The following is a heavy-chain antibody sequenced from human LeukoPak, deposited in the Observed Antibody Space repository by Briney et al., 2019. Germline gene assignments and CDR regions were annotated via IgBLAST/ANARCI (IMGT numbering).Heavy chain of an antibody. D-gene: IGHD1-26*01. CDR2: ISTSSSYI. V-gene: IGHV3-21*01. CDR1: GFTFSSYV. CDR3: ARATWDPNYYYYMDV. J-gene: IGHJ6*03. Sequence: PGGSLRLSCAASGFTFSSYVMKWVRQAPGKGLEWVSSISTSSSYIYYADSVKGRFTISRDNAKNSLYLQMNSLRAEDTAVYYCARATWDPNYYYYMDVWGKGTTVTISS.